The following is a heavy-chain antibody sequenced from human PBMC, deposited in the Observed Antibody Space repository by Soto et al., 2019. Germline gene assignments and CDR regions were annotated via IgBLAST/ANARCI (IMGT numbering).Heavy chain of an antibody. J-gene: IGHJ4*02. CDR2: ISGSGSTI. D-gene: IGHD4-17*01. Sequence: PGGSLRLSCAASGFAFSNPYMSWIRQAPGKGLEWISYISGSGSTIYYADSVKGRFTISRDNAKKSLYLQMDSLTADDTAVYYCARGGASVTTPFDYWGQGTQVTVSS. V-gene: IGHV3-11*01. CDR1: GFAFSNPY. CDR3: ARGGASVTTPFDY.